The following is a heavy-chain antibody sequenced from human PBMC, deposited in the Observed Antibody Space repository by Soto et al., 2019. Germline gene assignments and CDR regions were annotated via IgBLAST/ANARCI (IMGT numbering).Heavy chain of an antibody. Sequence: GGSLRLACAASGFTFSSYAMSWVRQAPGKGLEWVSAISGSGGSTYYADSVKGRFTISRDNSKNTLYLQMNSLRAEDTAVYYCAKGPHNIPAAGIDYWGQGTLVTVSS. CDR1: GFTFSSYA. V-gene: IGHV3-23*01. CDR2: ISGSGGST. J-gene: IGHJ4*02. CDR3: AKGPHNIPAAGIDY. D-gene: IGHD6-13*01.